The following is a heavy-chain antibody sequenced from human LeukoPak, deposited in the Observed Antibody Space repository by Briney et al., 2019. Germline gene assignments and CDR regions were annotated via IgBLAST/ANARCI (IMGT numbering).Heavy chain of an antibody. Sequence: SETLYLTCTVSGDSISNYYWSWIRQPAGKGLEWIGRIYTSGTTNYNPSLKSRVTMSVDTSKNQFSRNLSSVTAADTAMYYCARESYASSYVFDYWGQGILVTVSS. V-gene: IGHV4-4*07. CDR3: ARESYASSYVFDY. D-gene: IGHD6-6*01. J-gene: IGHJ4*02. CDR1: GDSISNYY. CDR2: IYTSGTT.